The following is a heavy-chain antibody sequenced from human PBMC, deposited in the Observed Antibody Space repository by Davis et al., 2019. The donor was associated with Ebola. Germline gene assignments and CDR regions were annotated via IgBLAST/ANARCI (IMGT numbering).Heavy chain of an antibody. CDR2: IIPVVDTK. CDR1: GGTFTTYT. Sequence: SVKVSCKTSGGTFTTYTVNWVRQAPGQGLEWMGRIIPVVDTKDYAQKFQGRVTLTADKATNTAYMELSGLRFDDTAVYYCARGKWFDPWGQGTLVSVTS. V-gene: IGHV1-69*08. J-gene: IGHJ5*02. CDR3: ARGKWFDP.